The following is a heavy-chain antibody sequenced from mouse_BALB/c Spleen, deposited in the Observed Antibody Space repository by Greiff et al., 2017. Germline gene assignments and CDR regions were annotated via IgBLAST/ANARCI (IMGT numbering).Heavy chain of an antibody. CDR2: IYPGSGNT. CDR1: GYTFTDYY. Sequence: VQRVESGAELARPGASVKLSCKASGYTFTDYYINWVKQRTGQGLEWIGEIYPGSGNTYYNEKFKGKATLTADKSSSTAYMQLSSLTSEDSAVYFCARSKYGNSAWFAYWGQGTLVTVSA. CDR3: ARSKYGNSAWFAY. J-gene: IGHJ3*01. V-gene: IGHV1-77*01. D-gene: IGHD2-10*02.